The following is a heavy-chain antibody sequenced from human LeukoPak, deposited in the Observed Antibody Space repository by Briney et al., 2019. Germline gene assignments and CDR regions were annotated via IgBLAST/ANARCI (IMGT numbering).Heavy chain of an antibody. V-gene: IGHV1-2*02. CDR1: GYTFTGYY. J-gene: IGHJ4*02. CDR2: INPNSGDT. CDR3: ARIKWAAAND. Sequence: ASVKVSCKASGYTFTGYYMHWVRQAPGQGLEWMGWINPNSGDTNYAQNFQGRVTMTRDTPINTAYMELSSLRSDDTAVYYCARIKWAAANDWGQGTLVTVSS. D-gene: IGHD6-13*01.